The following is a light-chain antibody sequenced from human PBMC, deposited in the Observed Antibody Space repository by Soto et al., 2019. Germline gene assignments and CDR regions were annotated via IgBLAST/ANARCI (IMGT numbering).Light chain of an antibody. CDR1: SSDVGGHNY. CDR3: SSYTTTNTPCV. Sequence: QSVLTQPASVSGSPGQSITISCTGASSDVGGHNYVSWYQQHPGKAPKLIIYEVSNRPSGVSNRFSGFKSGNTASLTISGLQAEDEADYYCSSYTTTNTPCVFGTGTKLTVL. V-gene: IGLV2-14*01. CDR2: EVS. J-gene: IGLJ1*01.